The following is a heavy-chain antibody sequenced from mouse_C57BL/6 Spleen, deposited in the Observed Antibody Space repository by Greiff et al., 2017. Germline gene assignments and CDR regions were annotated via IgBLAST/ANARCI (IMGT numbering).Heavy chain of an antibody. D-gene: IGHD2-1*01. J-gene: IGHJ1*03. CDR1: GFSLTSYA. CDR2: IWTGGGT. CDR3: ARNGVYGNSWYFDV. V-gene: IGHV2-9-1*01. Sequence: VQVVESGPGLVAPSQSLSITCTVSGFSLTSYAISWVRQPPGKGLEWLGVIWTGGGTNYNSALKSRLSISKDNSKSQVFLKMNSLQTDDTARYYCARNGVYGNSWYFDVWGTGTTVTVSS.